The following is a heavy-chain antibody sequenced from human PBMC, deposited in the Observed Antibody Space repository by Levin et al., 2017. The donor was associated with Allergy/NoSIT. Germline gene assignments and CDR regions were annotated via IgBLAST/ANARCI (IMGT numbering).Heavy chain of an antibody. D-gene: IGHD2-15*01. Sequence: RPGGSLRLSCAASGFTVSSNYMTWVRQAPGKGLEWVSVTYSGGSTYFADSVQGRFTISRDNSKNTLYLQMNSLRAEDTAVYYCARSLRSIAVAAFDLWGRGTLVTVSS. V-gene: IGHV3-53*01. CDR1: GFTVSSNY. CDR3: ARSLRSIAVAAFDL. J-gene: IGHJ2*01. CDR2: TYSGGST.